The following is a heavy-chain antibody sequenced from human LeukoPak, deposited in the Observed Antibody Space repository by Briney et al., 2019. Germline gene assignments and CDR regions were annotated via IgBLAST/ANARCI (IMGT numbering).Heavy chain of an antibody. CDR2: INEDGSDK. J-gene: IGHJ4*02. V-gene: IGHV3-7*01. CDR1: GFTFSDYW. D-gene: IGHD3-22*01. Sequence: GGSLRLSCAGSGFTFSDYWMTWVRQAPGKGLEWVANINEDGSDKYYVDSVKGRFTISRDNAEKSLYLQMNSLRAEDTAVYYCARSSTTYYYDTSSHYWGQGTLVTVSS. CDR3: ARSSTTYYYDTSSHY.